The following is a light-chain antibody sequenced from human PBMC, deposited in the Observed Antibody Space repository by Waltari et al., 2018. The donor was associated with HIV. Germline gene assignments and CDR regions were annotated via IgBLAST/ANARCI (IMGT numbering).Light chain of an antibody. Sequence: SSELTQDPAVSVALGQTVRITCQGDSLRSYYASWYQQKPRHAPVLVIYGKNNRPSGIPDRFSGASSGNTASLTITGAQAEDEADYYCNSRDSSGNHYVFGTGTKVTVL. J-gene: IGLJ1*01. CDR3: NSRDSSGNHYV. CDR2: GKN. CDR1: SLRSYY. V-gene: IGLV3-19*01.